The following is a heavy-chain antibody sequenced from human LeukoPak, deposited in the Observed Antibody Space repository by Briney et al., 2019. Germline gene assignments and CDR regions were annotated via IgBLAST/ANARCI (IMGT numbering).Heavy chain of an antibody. D-gene: IGHD1-7*01. CDR1: GFTFSSYA. CDR3: ARAALGNYYYFDY. CDR2: ISYDGSNK. J-gene: IGHJ4*02. Sequence: GGSLRLSCAASGFTFSSYAMHWVRQARGKGLEWVAVISYDGSNKYYADSVKGRFTISRDNSKNTLYLQMNSLRAEDTAVYYCARAALGNYYYFDYWGQGTLVTVSS. V-gene: IGHV3-30-3*01.